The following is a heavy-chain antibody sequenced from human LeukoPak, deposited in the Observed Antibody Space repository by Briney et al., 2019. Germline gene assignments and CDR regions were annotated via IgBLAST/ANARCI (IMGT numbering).Heavy chain of an antibody. CDR3: VKDRICSSASCYRFDY. J-gene: IGHJ4*02. Sequence: GRSLRLSCSASGFTFSSYAMHWVRQAPGKGLEFVSAISSNGGSTYYADSVKGRFTISRDNSKNTLYLQMSSLRPEDTAVYYCVKDRICSSASCYRFDYWGQGTLVTISS. V-gene: IGHV3-64D*09. D-gene: IGHD2-2*01. CDR1: GFTFSSYA. CDR2: ISSNGGST.